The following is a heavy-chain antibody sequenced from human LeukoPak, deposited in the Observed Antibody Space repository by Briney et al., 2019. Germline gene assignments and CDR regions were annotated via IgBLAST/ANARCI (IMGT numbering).Heavy chain of an antibody. Sequence: GGSLRLSCAASGFTFSSYAMRWVRRAPGKGLEWVSVISGSGSSTYYADSVKGRFTISRDNSKNTLYLQMNSLRAEDTAVYYCAKLGLVARYYFDYWGQGSLVTVYS. CDR2: ISGSGSST. J-gene: IGHJ4*02. V-gene: IGHV3-23*01. CDR1: GFTFSSYA. D-gene: IGHD2-15*01. CDR3: AKLGLVARYYFDY.